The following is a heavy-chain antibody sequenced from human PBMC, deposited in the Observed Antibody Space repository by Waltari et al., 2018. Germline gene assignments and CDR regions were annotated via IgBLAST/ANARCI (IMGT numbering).Heavy chain of an antibody. CDR2: FLPGESEA. CDR1: GFSFTSSW. V-gene: IGHV5-51*01. CDR3: ARASAFRDYYNVLTGYDPFDS. J-gene: IGHJ4*02. Sequence: EVPLVQSGAEVKKPGESLTISCKASGFSFTSSWIGWVRQMPGKGLEWVGIFLPGESEASYSPSCQGQVTISADKSLSTAYLQWTSLKASDSAIYYCARASAFRDYYNVLTGYDPFDSWGQGTLVSVSS. D-gene: IGHD3-9*01.